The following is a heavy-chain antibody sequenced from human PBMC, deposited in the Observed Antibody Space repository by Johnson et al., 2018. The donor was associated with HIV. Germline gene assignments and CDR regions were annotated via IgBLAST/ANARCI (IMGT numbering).Heavy chain of an antibody. V-gene: IGHV3-13*01. J-gene: IGHJ3*02. CDR3: ARDTDIVVVPARGDAFDI. CDR2: IGTAGDT. Sequence: VQLVESGGGLVQPGGSLRLSCAASGFTFSSYDMHWVRQATGKGLEWVSAIGTAGDTYYPGSVKGRFTISRENAKNSLYLQMNSLRAGDTAVYYCARDTDIVVVPARGDAFDIWGQGTMVTVSS. D-gene: IGHD2-2*01. CDR1: GFTFSSYD.